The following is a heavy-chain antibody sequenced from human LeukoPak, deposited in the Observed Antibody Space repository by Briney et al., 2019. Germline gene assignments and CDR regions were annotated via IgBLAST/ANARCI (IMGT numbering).Heavy chain of an antibody. CDR1: GGTFSSYA. J-gene: IGHJ4*02. V-gene: IGHV1-69*13. CDR3: ARVTLYGGKIFDY. D-gene: IGHD4-23*01. Sequence: SVKVSCKASGGTFSSYAISWVRQAPGQGLEWMGGIIPIFGTANYAQKFQGRVTITADESTSTAYMELCSLRSEDTAVYYCARVTLYGGKIFDYWGQGTLVTVSS. CDR2: IIPIFGTA.